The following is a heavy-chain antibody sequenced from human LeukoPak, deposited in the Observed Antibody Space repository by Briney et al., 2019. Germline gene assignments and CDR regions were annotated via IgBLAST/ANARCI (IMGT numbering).Heavy chain of an antibody. CDR1: GFTFGDYA. V-gene: IGHV3-49*04. CDR2: IRSRAYGGTT. Sequence: GGSLRLSCTASGFTFGDYAMSWVRQAPGKGLEWVGFIRSRAYGGTTDYAASVKGRFTISRDDSNGIAYLQMSSLKTEDTAVYYCSRVADTNMVVFFDYWGQGTLVTFSS. D-gene: IGHD5-18*01. J-gene: IGHJ4*02. CDR3: SRVADTNMVVFFDY.